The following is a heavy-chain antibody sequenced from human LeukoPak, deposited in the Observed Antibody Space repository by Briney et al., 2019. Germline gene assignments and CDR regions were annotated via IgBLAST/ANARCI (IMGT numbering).Heavy chain of an antibody. CDR2: IYHSGST. CDR1: DGSISSGGYS. D-gene: IGHD4-11*01. Sequence: PSQTLSLTCAVSDGSISSGGYSWSWIRQPPGKGLEWIGYIYHSGSTYYNPSLKSRVTISVDTSKNQFSLKLSSVTAADTAVYYCARHSSVTTTYYYGMDVWGQGTTVTVSS. CDR3: ARHSSVTTTYYYGMDV. V-gene: IGHV4-30-2*01. J-gene: IGHJ6*02.